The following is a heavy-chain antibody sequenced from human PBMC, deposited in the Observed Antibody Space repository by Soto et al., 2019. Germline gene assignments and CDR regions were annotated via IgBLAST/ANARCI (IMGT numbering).Heavy chain of an antibody. V-gene: IGHV4-59*08. J-gene: IGHJ5*02. Sequence: QVQLQQSGPGLVKSSETLSLTCTVSGGSISSYYWSWIRQPPGKGLEWIGYMYYGGRTNYNPSLKSLDTRSAVTSKMQVSLRLSSVTAADTAVYVCARGTPSPLIVRSSRGPWFDPWGQGTLVTVAS. CDR2: MYYGGRT. CDR3: ARGTPSPLIVRSSRGPWFDP. CDR1: GGSISSYY. D-gene: IGHD2-15*01.